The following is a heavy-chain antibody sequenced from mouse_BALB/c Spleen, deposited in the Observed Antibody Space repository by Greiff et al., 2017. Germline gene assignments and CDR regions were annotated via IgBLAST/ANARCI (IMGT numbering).Heavy chain of an antibody. CDR3: ARENYGNVYAMDY. CDR1: GFTFSSYA. V-gene: IGHV5-9-4*01. D-gene: IGHD2-1*01. J-gene: IGHJ4*01. Sequence: EVKLQESGGGLVKPGGSLKLSCAASGFTFSSYAMSWVRQSPEKRLEWVAEISSGGSYTYYPDTVTGRFTISRDNAKNTLYLEMSSLRSEDTAMYYCARENYGNVYAMDYWGQGTSVTVSS. CDR2: ISSGGSYT.